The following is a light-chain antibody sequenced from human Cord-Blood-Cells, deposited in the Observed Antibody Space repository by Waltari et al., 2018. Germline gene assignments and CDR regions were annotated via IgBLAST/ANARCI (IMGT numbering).Light chain of an antibody. J-gene: IGLJ3*02. CDR3: SSYTSSSTRV. V-gene: IGLV2-14*01. Sequence: QSALTQPASVSGSPGQSITISCTGTSSDVGGYNYVSWYQQPPGQAPKLMVYYVSNLPSGVSNRFSGAKAGNTASLTISGLQAEGEADYYCSSYTSSSTRVFGGGTKLTVL. CDR1: SSDVGGYNY. CDR2: YVS.